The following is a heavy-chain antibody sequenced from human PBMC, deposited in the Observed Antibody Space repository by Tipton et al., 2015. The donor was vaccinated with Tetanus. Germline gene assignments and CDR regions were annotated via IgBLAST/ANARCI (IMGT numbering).Heavy chain of an antibody. D-gene: IGHD3-3*01. CDR1: GGSISSYY. V-gene: IGHV4-59*12. Sequence: TLSLTCTVSGGSISSYYWSWIRQPPGKGLEWIGYIYYSGSTYYNPSLKSRVTISVDTSKNQFSLKLSSVTAADTAVYYCARARYDFWSGYRFDYWGQGTLVTVSS. CDR3: ARARYDFWSGYRFDY. J-gene: IGHJ4*02. CDR2: IYYSGST.